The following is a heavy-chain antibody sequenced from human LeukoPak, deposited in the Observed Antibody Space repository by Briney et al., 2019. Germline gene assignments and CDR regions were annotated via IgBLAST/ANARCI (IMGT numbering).Heavy chain of an antibody. CDR1: GYTFTGQY. D-gene: IGHD6-13*01. J-gene: IGHJ4*02. Sequence: ASVKVSCKASGYTFTGQYIHWVRQAPGQGLEWMGRINPNSGGTNYAQKFQGRVAMTRDTSINTAYMEVTRLRSDDTAVYYCARGPAHSSWCDPDYWGQGTLVTVSS. CDR2: INPNSGGT. V-gene: IGHV1-2*06. CDR3: ARGPAHSSWCDPDY.